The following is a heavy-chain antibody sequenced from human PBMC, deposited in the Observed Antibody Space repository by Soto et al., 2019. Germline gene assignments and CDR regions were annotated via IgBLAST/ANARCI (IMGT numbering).Heavy chain of an antibody. J-gene: IGHJ4*02. Sequence: ASVKVSCKASGYTFTSYYMHWVRQAPGQGLEWMGIINPSGGSTSYAQKFQGRVTMTRDTSTSTVYMELSSLRSEDTAVYYCAREYDFWSGYYNETLYYFDYWGQGTLVTVSS. CDR2: INPSGGST. CDR3: AREYDFWSGYYNETLYYFDY. D-gene: IGHD3-3*01. V-gene: IGHV1-46*03. CDR1: GYTFTSYY.